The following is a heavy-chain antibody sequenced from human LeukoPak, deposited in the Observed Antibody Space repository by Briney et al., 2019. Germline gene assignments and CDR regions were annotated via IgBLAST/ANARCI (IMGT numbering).Heavy chain of an antibody. Sequence: KASETLSLTCAVDGGSFSGYYWSWIRQPPGKGLEWIGEINHSGSTNYNPSLKSRVTISVDTSKNQFSLKLSSVTAADTAVYYCAKPLLGAGGYDAFDIWGQGTMVTVSS. CDR2: INHSGST. CDR3: AKPLLGAGGYDAFDI. CDR1: GGSFSGYY. V-gene: IGHV4-34*01. D-gene: IGHD1-26*01. J-gene: IGHJ3*02.